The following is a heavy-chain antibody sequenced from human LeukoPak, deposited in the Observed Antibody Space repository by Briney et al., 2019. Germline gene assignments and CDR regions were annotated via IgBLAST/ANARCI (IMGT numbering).Heavy chain of an antibody. J-gene: IGHJ4*02. V-gene: IGHV3-33*03. CDR3: VKDAFYVKDDFAS. D-gene: IGHD3-3*01. CDR2: IWFDGTNK. Sequence: GRSLRLSCAASGFTFSNYGMHWVRQAPGKGLEWVAVIWFDGTNKFYADSVKGRFTISRDDSRNTLFLQMDSLRAEDTAVYYCVKDAFYVKDDFASWGQGTLVTVSS. CDR1: GFTFSNYG.